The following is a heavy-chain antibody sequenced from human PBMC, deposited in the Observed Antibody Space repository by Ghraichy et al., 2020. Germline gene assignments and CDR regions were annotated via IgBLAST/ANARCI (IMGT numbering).Heavy chain of an antibody. CDR1: GGSISNYY. D-gene: IGHD6-6*01. J-gene: IGHJ5*02. CDR2: IYYSGST. Sequence: SETLSLTCTVSGGSISNYYWSWIRQPPGKGLEWIGYIYYSGSTNYNPSLKSRVTISINTSKNQFSLKVTSVTAADTAVYYCARGLGLNWFDPWGQGTLVTGSS. V-gene: IGHV4-59*01. CDR3: ARGLGLNWFDP.